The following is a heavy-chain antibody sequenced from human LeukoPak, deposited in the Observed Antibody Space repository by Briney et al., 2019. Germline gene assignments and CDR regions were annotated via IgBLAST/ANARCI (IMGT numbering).Heavy chain of an antibody. CDR2: ISSSSSYI. V-gene: IGHV3-21*01. Sequence: GGSLRLSCAASGFTFSSYSMNRVRQAPGKGLEWVSSISSSSSYIYYADSVKGRFTISRDNAKNSLYLQMNSLRAEDTAVYYCARDFWFRELLPTYFDYWGQGTLVTVST. CDR1: GFTFSSYS. CDR3: ARDFWFRELLPTYFDY. J-gene: IGHJ4*02. D-gene: IGHD3-10*01.